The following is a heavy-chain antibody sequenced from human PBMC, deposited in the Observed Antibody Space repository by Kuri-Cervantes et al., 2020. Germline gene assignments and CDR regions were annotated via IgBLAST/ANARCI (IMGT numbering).Heavy chain of an antibody. D-gene: IGHD6-13*01. CDR3: ARVQQQLVPNYYYYMDV. Sequence: ASVKVSCKASGYTFTSYGISWVRQAPGQGLEWMGWISAYNGNTNYAQKPQGRVTMTTDTSTSTAYMELRSLRSDDTAVYYCARVQQQLVPNYYYYMDVWGKGTTVTVSS. J-gene: IGHJ6*03. V-gene: IGHV1-18*01. CDR1: GYTFTSYG. CDR2: ISAYNGNT.